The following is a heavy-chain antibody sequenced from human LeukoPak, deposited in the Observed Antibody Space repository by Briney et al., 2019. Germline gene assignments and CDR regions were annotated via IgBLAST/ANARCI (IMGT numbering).Heavy chain of an antibody. D-gene: IGHD5-12*01. J-gene: IGHJ4*02. CDR2: IITILGIA. Sequence: GASVKVSCKASGGTFSSYAISWVRQAPGQGLEWMGRIITILGIANYAQKSQGRVTITADKSTSTAYMELSSLRSEDTAVYYCARAMATDPFDYWGQGTLVTVSS. V-gene: IGHV1-69*04. CDR1: GGTFSSYA. CDR3: ARAMATDPFDY.